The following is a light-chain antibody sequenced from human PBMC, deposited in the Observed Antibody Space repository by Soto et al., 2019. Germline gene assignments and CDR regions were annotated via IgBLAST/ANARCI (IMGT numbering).Light chain of an antibody. CDR3: QQSYITPAG. CDR1: QSLLHRNGYNY. Sequence: DIVMTQSPLSLPFTPADPSSLSCRSSQSLLHRNGYNYLDWYLQKPGRSPQLLIYALSSLQGGVPSRFSGSGSGTDFTLTISSLQPEDSATYFCQQSYITPAGFGGGTKVDI. CDR2: ALS. J-gene: IGKJ4*01. V-gene: IGKV2-28*01.